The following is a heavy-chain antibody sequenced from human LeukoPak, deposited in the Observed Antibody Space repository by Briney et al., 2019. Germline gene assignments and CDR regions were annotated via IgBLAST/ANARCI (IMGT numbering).Heavy chain of an antibody. CDR3: ARDLQGYSSGWSRFDY. Sequence: PGGSLRLSCAASGFTFSSYAMHWVRQAPGKGLEWVAVISYDGSNKYNADSVKGRFTISRDNSKNTLYLQMNSLRAEDTAVYYCARDLQGYSSGWSRFDYWGQGTLVTVSS. CDR2: ISYDGSNK. D-gene: IGHD6-19*01. V-gene: IGHV3-30*04. CDR1: GFTFSSYA. J-gene: IGHJ4*02.